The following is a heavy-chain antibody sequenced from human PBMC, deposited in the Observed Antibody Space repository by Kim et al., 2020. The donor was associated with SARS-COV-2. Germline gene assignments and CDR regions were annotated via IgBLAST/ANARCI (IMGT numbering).Heavy chain of an antibody. CDR1: GGSISSSSYY. J-gene: IGHJ4*02. CDR2: IYYSGIT. V-gene: IGHV4-39*01. CDR3: ARRTGSGWYDYYFDY. D-gene: IGHD6-19*01. Sequence: SETLSLTCTVSGGSISSSSYYWGWIRQPPGKGLEWIGSIYYSGITYYNPSLKSRVTISVDTSKNQFSLKLSSVTAADTAVYYCARRTGSGWYDYYFDYWGQGTLVTVSS.